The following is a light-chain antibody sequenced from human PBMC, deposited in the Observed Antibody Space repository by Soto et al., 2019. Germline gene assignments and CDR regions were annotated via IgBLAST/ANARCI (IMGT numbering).Light chain of an antibody. Sequence: EIGLTHSPATLSVSPGERVRLSCRASQSVDINLAWYQQKPGQAPRLLIYGASTRATDMPGRFSGRGAGAEFTLTISSLQSEDFAVYYCQQYRSWPRTFGQGTKVDI. CDR1: QSVDIN. J-gene: IGKJ1*01. CDR3: QQYRSWPRT. V-gene: IGKV3-15*01. CDR2: GAS.